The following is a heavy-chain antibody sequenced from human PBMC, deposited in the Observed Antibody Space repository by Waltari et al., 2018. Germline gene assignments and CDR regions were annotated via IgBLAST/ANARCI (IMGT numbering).Heavy chain of an antibody. CDR1: GFTFSNSA. V-gene: IGHV3-30*18. Sequence: QVQLVESGGGVVQPGRYLRLSCAASGFTFSNSAMHWVRQAPGKGLEWVAVISVDGVNKYYADSVKGRFTISRDNSKNTLYLQMNSLRAEDTAVYYCAKDAAAAPAYYYYMDVWGKGTTVTISS. CDR3: AKDAAAAPAYYYYMDV. CDR2: ISVDGVNK. J-gene: IGHJ6*03. D-gene: IGHD6-13*01.